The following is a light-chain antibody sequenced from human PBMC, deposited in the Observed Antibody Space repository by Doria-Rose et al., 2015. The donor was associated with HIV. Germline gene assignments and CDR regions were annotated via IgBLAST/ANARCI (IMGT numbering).Light chain of an antibody. CDR2: WAS. V-gene: IGKV4-1*01. J-gene: IGKJ3*01. CDR3: QQYYDTPS. Sequence: DIRVTQSPESLGMSLGERATLNCKSNQSLLYTSKNYLAWYQQKPGQPPKLLIYWASTRQSGVPARFSGSGSGTDFTLTISSLGAEDVAVYYCQQYYDTPSSGPGTTVDIK. CDR1: QSLLYTSKNY.